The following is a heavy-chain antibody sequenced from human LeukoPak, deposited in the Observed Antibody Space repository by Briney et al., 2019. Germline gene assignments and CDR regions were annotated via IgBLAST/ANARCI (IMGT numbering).Heavy chain of an antibody. J-gene: IGHJ4*02. CDR3: AKDIGSGWSFDY. V-gene: IGHV3-43*02. D-gene: IGHD6-19*01. CDR1: GFTFHNYA. CDR2: IKGNGDTT. Sequence: GGSLRLSCAASGFTFHNYAMHWVRQAPGKSLEWVSLIKGNGDTTYNADSGKGRFTISRDNSKNSLYLQINSLRTEDTALYYCAKDIGSGWSFDYWGQGTLVTISS.